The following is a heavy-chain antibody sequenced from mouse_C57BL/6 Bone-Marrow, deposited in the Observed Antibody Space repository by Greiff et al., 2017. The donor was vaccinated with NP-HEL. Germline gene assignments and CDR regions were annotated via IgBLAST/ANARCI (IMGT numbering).Heavy chain of an antibody. CDR2: IDPSDSYT. J-gene: IGHJ2*01. V-gene: IGHV1-59*01. CDR1: GYTFTSYW. CDR3: ARSTRGNFDY. Sequence: QVQLKQPGAELVRPGTSVKLSCKASGYTFTSYWMHWVKQRPGQGLEWIGVIDPSDSYTNYNQKFKGKATLTVDTSSSTAYMQLSSLTSEDSAVYYCARSTRGNFDYWGQGTTLTVSS.